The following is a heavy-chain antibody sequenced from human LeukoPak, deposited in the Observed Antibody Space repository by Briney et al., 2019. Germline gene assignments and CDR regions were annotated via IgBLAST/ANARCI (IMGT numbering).Heavy chain of an antibody. CDR2: INHSGST. V-gene: IGHV4-34*01. D-gene: IGHD2-2*01. Sequence: SETLSLTCAVYGGSFSGYYWSWIRQPPGKGLEWIGEINHSGSTNYNPSLKSRVTISADTSKNQFSLKLSSVTAAGTAVYYCARGRIVVVPAAMAYYYYGMDVWGKGTTVTVSS. CDR3: ARGRIVVVPAAMAYYYYGMDV. J-gene: IGHJ6*04. CDR1: GGSFSGYY.